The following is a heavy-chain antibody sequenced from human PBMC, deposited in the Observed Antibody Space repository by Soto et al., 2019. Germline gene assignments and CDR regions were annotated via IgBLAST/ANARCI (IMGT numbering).Heavy chain of an antibody. CDR2: ISAYNGNT. CDR3: ARGYCSSTSCYRNWFDP. CDR1: GYTFTSYG. D-gene: IGHD2-2*01. V-gene: IGHV1-18*01. J-gene: IGHJ5*02. Sequence: ASVKVSCKASGYTFTSYGISWVRQAPGQGLEWMGWISAYNGNTNYAQKLQGRVTMTTDTSTSTAYMELRSLRSDDTAVYYCARGYCSSTSCYRNWFDPWGQGTLVTVSS.